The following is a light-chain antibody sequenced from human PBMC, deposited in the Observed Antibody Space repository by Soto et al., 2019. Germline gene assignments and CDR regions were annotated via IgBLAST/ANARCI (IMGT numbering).Light chain of an antibody. J-gene: IGKJ4*01. Sequence: EIVLTQSPATMSLSPWERATLSCRASQSINRHLAWYRQKPGQAPRLLIYDASNRATGIPARFSGSGSGTDCTLTISSLEPEDFGVYYCQQRSNWPPVTFGGGTKVEIK. V-gene: IGKV3-11*01. CDR1: QSINRH. CDR2: DAS. CDR3: QQRSNWPPVT.